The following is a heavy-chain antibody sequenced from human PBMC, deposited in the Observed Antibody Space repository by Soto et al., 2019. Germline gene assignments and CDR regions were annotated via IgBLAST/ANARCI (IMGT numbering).Heavy chain of an antibody. D-gene: IGHD2-2*01. V-gene: IGHV4-30-2*01. CDR1: GGSISSGGYS. J-gene: IGHJ5*02. Sequence: QLQLQESGSGLVKPSQTLSLTCAVSGGSISSGGYSWSWIRQPPGKGLEWIGYIDHSGSNYYNPSVNSRLTASVARSKTQCPVKLSAVTAAETDVYYCARVPDRWGQGTLVTVSS. CDR2: IDHSGSN. CDR3: ARVPDR.